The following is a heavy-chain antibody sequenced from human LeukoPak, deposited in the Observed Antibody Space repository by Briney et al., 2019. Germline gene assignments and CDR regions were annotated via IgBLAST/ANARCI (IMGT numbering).Heavy chain of an antibody. Sequence: ASVKVSCKASGYTFTGYYMHWVRHDPGQGLEWMGWIKPNSGGTHYAQKFQGRVTMTRDTSISTAYMELSRLRSDDTAVYYCARWDNYGGYDYWGQGTLVTVSS. V-gene: IGHV1-2*02. D-gene: IGHD4-23*01. CDR3: ARWDNYGGYDY. CDR2: IKPNSGGT. CDR1: GYTFTGYY. J-gene: IGHJ4*02.